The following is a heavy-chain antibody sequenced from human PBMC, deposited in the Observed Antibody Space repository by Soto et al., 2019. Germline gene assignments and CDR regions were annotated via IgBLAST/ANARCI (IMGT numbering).Heavy chain of an antibody. J-gene: IGHJ6*01. V-gene: IGHV1-69*01. D-gene: IGHD2-2*01. Sequence: QVQLVQSGAEVKKPGSSVKVSCKASGGTFSSYAISWVRQAPGQGLEWMGGIIPIPGTANYAQKFQGRVTITADESTSTAYRELSSLRSEDTAVYYCARSQGSSTSLEIYYYYYYGMDGWGQGTTVTVSS. CDR2: IIPIPGTA. CDR1: GGTFSSYA. CDR3: ARSQGSSTSLEIYYYYYYGMDG.